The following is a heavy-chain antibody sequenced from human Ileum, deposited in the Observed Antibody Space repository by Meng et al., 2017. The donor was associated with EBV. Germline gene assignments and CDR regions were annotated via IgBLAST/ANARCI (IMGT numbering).Heavy chain of an antibody. Sequence: LPLQGAVPGLVQPSETLSPTCTFSGVSISSSSYYWGWIRQPPGKGLEWIGSIYYSGSTYYNPSLKSRVTISVDTSKNQFSLKLSSVTAADTAVYYCARDYYYDSSPTPDYWGQGTLVTVSS. V-gene: IGHV4-39*07. CDR2: IYYSGST. CDR1: GVSISSSSYY. J-gene: IGHJ4*02. D-gene: IGHD3-22*01. CDR3: ARDYYYDSSPTPDY.